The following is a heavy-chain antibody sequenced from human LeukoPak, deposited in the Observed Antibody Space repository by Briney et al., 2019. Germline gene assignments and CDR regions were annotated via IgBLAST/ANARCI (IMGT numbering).Heavy chain of an antibody. CDR3: AGEISTTVFAFDI. Sequence: SETLSLTCTVPGGSISSYYWSWIRQPPGKGLEWIGYIYYSGSTNYNPSLKSRVTISVDTSKNQFSLKLSSVTAADTAVYYCAGEISTTVFAFDIWGQGTMVTVSS. D-gene: IGHD4-17*01. V-gene: IGHV4-59*01. J-gene: IGHJ3*02. CDR1: GGSISSYY. CDR2: IYYSGST.